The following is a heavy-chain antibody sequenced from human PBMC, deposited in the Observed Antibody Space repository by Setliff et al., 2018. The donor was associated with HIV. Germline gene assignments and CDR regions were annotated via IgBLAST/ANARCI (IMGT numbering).Heavy chain of an antibody. J-gene: IGHJ6*03. CDR1: GYTFTDYG. Sequence: ASVKVSCKASGYTFTDYGMNWVRQAPGQGLEWMGWINTNTGSPTYARGFTGRFVFSLDTSISTTYLQINSLEAEDTAVYYCTRDLTRTVMTREGPSYYYYYMDVWGRGTTVTVSS. CDR3: TRDLTRTVMTREGPSYYYYYMDV. D-gene: IGHD2-21*02. CDR2: INTNTGSP. V-gene: IGHV7-4-1*02.